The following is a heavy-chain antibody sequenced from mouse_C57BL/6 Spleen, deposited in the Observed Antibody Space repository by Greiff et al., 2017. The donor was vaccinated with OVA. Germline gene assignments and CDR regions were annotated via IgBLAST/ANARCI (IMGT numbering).Heavy chain of an antibody. J-gene: IGHJ2*01. CDR3: ARPSVVEYYFDY. V-gene: IGHV1-39*01. CDR2: INPNYGTT. Sequence: EVKLMESGPELVKPGASVKISCKASGYSFTDYNMNWVKQSNGKSLEWIGVINPNYGTTSYNQKFKGKATLTVDQSSSTAYMQLNSLTSEDSAVYYCARPSVVEYYFDYWGQGTTLTVSS. D-gene: IGHD1-1*01. CDR1: GYSFTDYN.